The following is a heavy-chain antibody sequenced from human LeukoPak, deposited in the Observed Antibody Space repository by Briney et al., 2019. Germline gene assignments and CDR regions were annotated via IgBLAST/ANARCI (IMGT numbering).Heavy chain of an antibody. CDR2: INPNSGGT. CDR3: ASSEGPTTVTTPWYYYYGMDV. CDR1: GYTFTGYY. Sequence: ASVKVSCKASGYTFTGYYMHWVRQAPGQGLEWMGWINPNSGGTNYAQKFQGRVTMTRDASISTAYMELSRLRSDDTAVYYCASSEGPTTVTTPWYYYYGMDVWGQGTTVTVSS. J-gene: IGHJ6*02. V-gene: IGHV1-2*02. D-gene: IGHD4-17*01.